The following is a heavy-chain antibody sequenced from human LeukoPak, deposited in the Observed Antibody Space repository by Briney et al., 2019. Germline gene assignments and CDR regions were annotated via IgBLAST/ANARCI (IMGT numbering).Heavy chain of an antibody. CDR3: ARDHYDILTGYVDY. V-gene: IGHV3-20*04. D-gene: IGHD3-9*01. Sequence: RPGGSLRLSCAASGFTFDDYGMSWVRQAPGKGLEWVSGINWNGGSTGYADSVKGRFTISRDNAKNSLYLQMNSLRAEDTALYYCARDHYDILTGYVDYWRQRTLVTVSS. J-gene: IGHJ4*02. CDR2: INWNGGST. CDR1: GFTFDDYG.